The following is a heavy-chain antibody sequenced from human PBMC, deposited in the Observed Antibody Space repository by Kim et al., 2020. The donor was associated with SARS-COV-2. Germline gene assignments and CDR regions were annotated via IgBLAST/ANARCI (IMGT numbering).Heavy chain of an antibody. Sequence: QQFQSRVTMTRNTSRSTDYMELSSLRSEDTAVYYCARALPCGGDCFKFDYWGQGTLVTVSS. CDR3: ARALPCGGDCFKFDY. V-gene: IGHV1-8*01. D-gene: IGHD2-21*01. J-gene: IGHJ4*02.